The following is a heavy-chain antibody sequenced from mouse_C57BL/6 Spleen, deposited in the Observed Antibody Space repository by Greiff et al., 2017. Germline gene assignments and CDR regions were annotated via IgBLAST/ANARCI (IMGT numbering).Heavy chain of an antibody. CDR3: SHGSSPYYFDY. CDR2: IHPNSGSA. D-gene: IGHD1-1*01. J-gene: IGHJ2*01. CDR1: GYTFTSYW. V-gene: IGHV1-64*01. Sequence: VQLQQPGAELVKPGASVKLSCKASGYTFTSYWMHWVKQRPGQGLEWIGMIHPNSGSANYNEKFKSKATLTVDKSSSTAYMQLSSLTSEDSAVYYCSHGSSPYYFDYWGQGTTLTVSS.